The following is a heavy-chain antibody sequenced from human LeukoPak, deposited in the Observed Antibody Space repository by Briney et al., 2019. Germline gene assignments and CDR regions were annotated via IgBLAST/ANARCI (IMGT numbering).Heavy chain of an antibody. CDR1: GGSFSGYY. V-gene: IGHV4-34*01. CDR3: ARGRFGDYVIGLYYFDY. D-gene: IGHD4-17*01. CDR2: INHSGST. Sequence: PSETLSLTCAVYGGSFSGYYWSWIRQPPGKGLEWIGEINHSGSTNYNPSLKSRVTISVDTSKNQFSLKLSSVTAADTAVYYCARGRFGDYVIGLYYFDYWGQGTLVTVSS. J-gene: IGHJ4*02.